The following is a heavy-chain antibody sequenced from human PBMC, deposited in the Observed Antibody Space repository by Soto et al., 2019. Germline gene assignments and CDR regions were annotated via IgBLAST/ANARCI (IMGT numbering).Heavy chain of an antibody. V-gene: IGHV4-39*01. CDR1: GGSISSSSYY. D-gene: IGHD6-19*01. CDR3: ARLARAVAAPRGIDY. CDR2: IYYSGST. J-gene: IGHJ4*02. Sequence: QLQLQESGPGLVKPSETLSLTCTVSGGSISSSSYYWGWIRQPPGKGLEWIGSIYYSGSTYYNPSLKSRVTISVDTSKNQFSLKLSSVTAADTAVYYCARLARAVAAPRGIDYWGQGTLVTVSS.